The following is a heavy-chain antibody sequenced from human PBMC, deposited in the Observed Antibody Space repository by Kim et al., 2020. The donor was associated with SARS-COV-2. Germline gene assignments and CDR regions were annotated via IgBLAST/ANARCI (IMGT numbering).Heavy chain of an antibody. J-gene: IGHJ3*02. CDR1: GYTFTSYY. D-gene: IGHD2-2*01. V-gene: IGHV1-46*01. Sequence: ASVKVSCKASGYTFTSYYMHWVRQAPGQGLEWMGIINPSGGSTSYAQKFQGRVTMTRDTSTSTVYMELSSLRSEDTAVYYCARDGGNCSSTSCYVLGAFDIWGQGTMVTVSS. CDR2: INPSGGST. CDR3: ARDGGNCSSTSCYVLGAFDI.